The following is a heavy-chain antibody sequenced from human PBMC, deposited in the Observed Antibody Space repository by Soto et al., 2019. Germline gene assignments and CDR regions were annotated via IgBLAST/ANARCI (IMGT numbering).Heavy chain of an antibody. CDR1: GGSISSYY. CDR3: VRQVFGALQVPVDV. D-gene: IGHD3-16*01. CDR2: VHDSWGS. Sequence: QVPLQESGPGLVKPSETLSLSCTVSGGSISSYYWSWIRQPPGKGLEWIGYVHDSWGSHYNPSLKCRVSISLDTSKTQPSLNLTSVTATDTAVYYCVRQVFGALQVPVDVWGQGTTVTVSS. V-gene: IGHV4-59*08. J-gene: IGHJ6*02.